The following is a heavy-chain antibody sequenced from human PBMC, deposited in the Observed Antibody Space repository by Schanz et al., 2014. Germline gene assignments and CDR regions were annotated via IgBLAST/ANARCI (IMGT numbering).Heavy chain of an antibody. D-gene: IGHD5-12*01. CDR2: IIPIHGIV. CDR1: GGTFSTYP. V-gene: IGHV1-69*04. Sequence: QVQLVQSGAEVKKPGSSMKVSCKASGGTFSTYPINWLRQAPGQGLEWMGRIIPIHGIVNYAQRFQGRVTMTTDTSTSTSYMELTSLRFDDTAVYYCARDFSAYVGNYFDYWGQGTLVTVSS. J-gene: IGHJ4*02. CDR3: ARDFSAYVGNYFDY.